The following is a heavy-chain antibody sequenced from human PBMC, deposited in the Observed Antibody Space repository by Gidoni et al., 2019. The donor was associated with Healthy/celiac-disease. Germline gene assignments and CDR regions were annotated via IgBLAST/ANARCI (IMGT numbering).Heavy chain of an antibody. V-gene: IGHV3-33*01. CDR1: GFTFSSYG. CDR2: IWYDGSNK. J-gene: IGHJ6*02. D-gene: IGHD3-3*01. CDR3: ARVEDYYYGMDV. Sequence: QVQLVESGGGVVQPGRSLRLSCAASGFTFSSYGMHWVRQAPGKGLEWVAVIWYDGSNKYYADSVKGRFTISRDNSKNTLYLQMNSLRAEDTAVYYCARVEDYYYGMDVWGQGTTVTVSS.